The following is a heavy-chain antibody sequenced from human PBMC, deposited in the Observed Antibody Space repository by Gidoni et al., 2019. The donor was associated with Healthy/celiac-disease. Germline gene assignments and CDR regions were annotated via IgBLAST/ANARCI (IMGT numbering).Heavy chain of an antibody. CDR3: AKDRDIVVVPAATSY. J-gene: IGHJ4*02. Sequence: EVQLLASGGGLVQTGGSLRLCCSASGFTFSSYAMSWVRQAPGKGLEWVSAISGSGGSTYYADSVKGRFTISRDNSKNTLYLQMNSLRAEDTAVYYCAKDRDIVVVPAATSYWGQGTLVTVSS. CDR1: GFTFSSYA. V-gene: IGHV3-23*01. CDR2: ISGSGGST. D-gene: IGHD2-2*01.